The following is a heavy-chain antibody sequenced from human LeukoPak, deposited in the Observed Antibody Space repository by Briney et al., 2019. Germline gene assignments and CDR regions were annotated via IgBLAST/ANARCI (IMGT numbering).Heavy chain of an antibody. CDR1: GYTFTSYY. Sequence: ASVKVSCKASGYTFTSYYMHWVRQAPGQGLEWMGWINPNSGGTNYAQKFQGRVTMTRDTSISTAYMELSRLRSDDTAVYYCARPRRPGYSYGAAHFDYWGQGTLVTVSS. CDR3: ARPRRPGYSYGAAHFDY. CDR2: INPNSGGT. D-gene: IGHD5-18*01. J-gene: IGHJ4*02. V-gene: IGHV1-2*02.